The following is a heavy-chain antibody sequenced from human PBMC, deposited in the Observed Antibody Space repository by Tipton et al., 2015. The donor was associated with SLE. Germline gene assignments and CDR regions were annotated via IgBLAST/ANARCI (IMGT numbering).Heavy chain of an antibody. Sequence: QVQLVQSGAEVKKPGASVKVSCKASGYTFTSYDINWVRQATGQGLEWLGWMNPNSGNTGYAQRFQGRVTMTRNTSITTAYMELSSLRSEDTAVYYCARGRDYGSGRAYDAFDIWGQETVVTVSS. V-gene: IGHV1-8*01. CDR3: ARGRDYGSGRAYDAFDI. CDR2: MNPNSGNT. D-gene: IGHD3-10*01. CDR1: GYTFTSYD. J-gene: IGHJ3*02.